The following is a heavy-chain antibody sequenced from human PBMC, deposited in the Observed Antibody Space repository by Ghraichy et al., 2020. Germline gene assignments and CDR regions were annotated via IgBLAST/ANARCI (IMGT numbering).Heavy chain of an antibody. Sequence: GGSLRLSCAASGLTFSSYGMHWVRQAPGKGLEWLAVIWSDGGKKYYADSVKGRFTISRDNSKNTLYLQMNSLSAEDTAVYYCARSQVGTYYYYCMDVWGQGTTVTVSS. CDR2: IWSDGGKK. CDR3: ARSQVGTYYYYCMDV. D-gene: IGHD6-13*01. CDR1: GLTFSSYG. V-gene: IGHV3-33*01. J-gene: IGHJ6*02.